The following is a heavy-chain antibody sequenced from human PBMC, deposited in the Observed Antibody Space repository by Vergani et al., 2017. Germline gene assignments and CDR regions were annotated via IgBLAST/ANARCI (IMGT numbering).Heavy chain of an antibody. CDR3: ARSGSSGWFEGYCDL. CDR1: ADTFSNFA. V-gene: IGHV1-69*13. CDR2: LIPLFGTP. J-gene: IGHJ2*01. D-gene: IGHD6-19*01. Sequence: QVQLVQSGAEVKKPGSSVKVSCKTPADTFSNFAISWVRQAPGQGLEWMGRLIPLFGTPKYAQKVKGRVTITADESTSTVYMELSSLRSDDTAVYYCARSGSSGWFEGYCDLWGRGTLVTVSS.